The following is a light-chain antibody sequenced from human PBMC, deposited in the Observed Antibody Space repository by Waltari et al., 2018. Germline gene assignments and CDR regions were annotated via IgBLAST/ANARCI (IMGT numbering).Light chain of an antibody. Sequence: QSALTQPASVSGSPGQSITIPCPGTTTDVDSYNYVSWYQQHPGKAPKLIIYEVTDRPPGVSNRFSGSKSGNTASLTISGLQAEDEADYYCSSYTLSSNLEVFGGGTKLTVL. J-gene: IGLJ2*01. V-gene: IGLV2-14*01. CDR3: SSYTLSSNLEV. CDR2: EVT. CDR1: TTDVDSYNY.